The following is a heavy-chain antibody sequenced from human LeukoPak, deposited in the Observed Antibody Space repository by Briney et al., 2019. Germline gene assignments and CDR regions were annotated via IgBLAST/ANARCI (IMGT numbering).Heavy chain of an antibody. CDR3: AREEYSGSYFDY. Sequence: PGGSLRLSCAASGFTFSSYAMHWVRQAPGKRLEWVAVISYDGSNKYYADSVKGRFTISRDNSKNTLYPQMNSLRAEDTAVYYCAREEYSGSYFDYWGQGTLVTVSS. J-gene: IGHJ4*02. CDR1: GFTFSSYA. D-gene: IGHD1-26*01. V-gene: IGHV3-30-3*01. CDR2: ISYDGSNK.